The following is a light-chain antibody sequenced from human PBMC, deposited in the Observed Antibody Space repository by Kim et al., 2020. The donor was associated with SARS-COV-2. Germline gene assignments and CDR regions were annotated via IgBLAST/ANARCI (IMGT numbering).Light chain of an antibody. CDR1: SIDVGCYNY. V-gene: IGLV2-14*03. Sequence: QSITISSTGTSIDVGCYNYVSWYQQHPRKAPKLMIYDVSNRPSGVSNRFSGSKSGNTASLTISGLQAEDEADYYCSSYTSSSTVVFGGGTQLTVL. CDR2: DVS. J-gene: IGLJ2*01. CDR3: SSYTSSSTVV.